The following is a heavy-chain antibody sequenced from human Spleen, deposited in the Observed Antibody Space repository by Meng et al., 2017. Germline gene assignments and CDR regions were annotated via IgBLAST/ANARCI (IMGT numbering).Heavy chain of an antibody. Sequence: QVQLQQWGAGLLQPSETLSLTWAVIGGSLSGAYWNWIRQPPGKGLEWIGEIIHGGSPSYNPSLGSRVTISIDTSKNQLSLMLSSVTAADTAVYYCARAPPHSSAYLTRLRAPIYFQHWGQGSLVTVSS. J-gene: IGHJ1*01. D-gene: IGHD3-22*01. V-gene: IGHV4-34*12. CDR2: IIHGGSP. CDR1: GGSLSGAY. CDR3: ARAPPHSSAYLTRLRAPIYFQH.